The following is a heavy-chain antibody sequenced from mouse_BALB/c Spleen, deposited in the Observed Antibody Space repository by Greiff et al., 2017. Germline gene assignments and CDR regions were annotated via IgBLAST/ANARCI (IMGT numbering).Heavy chain of an antibody. D-gene: IGHD2-14*01. V-gene: IGHV2-9-2*01. CDR2: IWTGGGT. CDR3: VRYYRNERWYLDV. J-gene: IGHJ1*01. Sequence: QVQLKESGPGLVAPSQSLSITCTVSGFSLTSYDISWIRQPPGKGLEWLGVIWTGGGTNYNSAFMSRLSISKDNSKSQVFLKMNSLQTDDTAIYYCVRYYRNERWYLDVWGAGTSVTVSS. CDR1: GFSLTSYD.